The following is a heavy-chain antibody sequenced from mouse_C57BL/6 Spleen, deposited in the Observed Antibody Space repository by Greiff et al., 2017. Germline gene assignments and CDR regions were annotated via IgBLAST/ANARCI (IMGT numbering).Heavy chain of an antibody. CDR1: GYAFSSSW. V-gene: IGHV1-82*01. CDR2: IYPGDGDT. CDR3: ARVGRMAMDY. Sequence: VQLQQSGPELVKPGASVKISCKASGYAFSSSWMNWVKQRPGKGLEWIGRIYPGDGDTNYNGKFKGKDTLTADKSSSTAYMQLSSLTSEDSAVYFCARVGRMAMDYWGQGTSVTVSS. J-gene: IGHJ4*01. D-gene: IGHD6-1*01.